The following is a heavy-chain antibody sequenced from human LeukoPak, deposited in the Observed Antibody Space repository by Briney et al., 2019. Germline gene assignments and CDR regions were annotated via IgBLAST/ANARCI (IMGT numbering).Heavy chain of an antibody. CDR2: IRGSDDST. V-gene: IGHV3-23*01. CDR1: GFTFSSYA. D-gene: IGHD6-13*01. Sequence: GGSLRLSCAASGFTFSSYAMTWVRQAPGKGLEWVSTIRGSDDSTYYADSVKGRFTISRDNSKNTLYLQMNSLRAEDTAIYYCAKDTGPAAGIAADYWGQGTLVTVSS. J-gene: IGHJ4*02. CDR3: AKDTGPAAGIAADY.